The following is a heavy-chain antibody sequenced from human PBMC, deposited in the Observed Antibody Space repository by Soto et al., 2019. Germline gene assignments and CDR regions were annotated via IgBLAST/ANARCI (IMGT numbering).Heavy chain of an antibody. V-gene: IGHV4-4*02. D-gene: IGHD2-8*01. CDR1: RGFISSGSW. J-gene: IGHJ4*02. CDR3: VGRLTSIYNYFDY. CDR2: IYRSGNT. Sequence: SETLSLTCAVSRGFISSGSWWSWVRQPPGKGLEWIGEIYRSGNTNYNPSLKSRVFMSVDTSKNLFALKLSSVTAADTAIYYCVGRLTSIYNYFDYWGQGTLVTVSS.